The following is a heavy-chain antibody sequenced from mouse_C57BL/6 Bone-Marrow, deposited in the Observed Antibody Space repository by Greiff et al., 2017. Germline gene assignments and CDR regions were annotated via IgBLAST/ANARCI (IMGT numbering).Heavy chain of an antibody. D-gene: IGHD4-1*01. Sequence: QVQLQQPGAELVKPGASVKMSCKASGYTFTSYWITGVKQRPGQGLGWIGDIYPTSGRTNYNEKFKSKAILTVDTSSNTAYMQLSSLTSEDSAVFYCARSGPLGRSFDYWGQGTTLTVSS. V-gene: IGHV1-55*01. CDR1: GYTFTSYW. CDR3: ARSGPLGRSFDY. CDR2: IYPTSGRT. J-gene: IGHJ2*01.